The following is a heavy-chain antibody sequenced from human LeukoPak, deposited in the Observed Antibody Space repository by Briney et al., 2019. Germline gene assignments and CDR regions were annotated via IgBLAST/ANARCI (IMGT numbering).Heavy chain of an antibody. V-gene: IGHV5-51*01. CDR3: ARQGYDYVWGSYRSDAFDI. CDR1: GYSFTSYW. Sequence: GSLKISCKGSGYSFTSYWIGWVRQMPGKGLEGMGIIYPGASDTRYSPSFQGQVTISADKSISTAYLQWSSLKASDTATYYCARQGYDYVWGSYRSDAFDIWGQGTMVTVSS. CDR2: IYPGASDT. D-gene: IGHD3-16*02. J-gene: IGHJ3*02.